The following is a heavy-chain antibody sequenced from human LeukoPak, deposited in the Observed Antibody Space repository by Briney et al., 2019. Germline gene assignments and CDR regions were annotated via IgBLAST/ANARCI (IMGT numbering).Heavy chain of an antibody. D-gene: IGHD2-15*01. CDR1: GFTFSSYG. CDR2: IWYDGSNK. Sequence: GESLKISCAASGFTFSSYGMHWVRQAPGKGLEWVAVIWYDGSNKYYADSVKGRFTISRDNSKNTLYLQMNSLRAEDTAVYYCAKAGRVVVAATDSATDAFDIWGQGTTVTVSS. CDR3: AKAGRVVVAATDSATDAFDI. J-gene: IGHJ3*02. V-gene: IGHV3-33*06.